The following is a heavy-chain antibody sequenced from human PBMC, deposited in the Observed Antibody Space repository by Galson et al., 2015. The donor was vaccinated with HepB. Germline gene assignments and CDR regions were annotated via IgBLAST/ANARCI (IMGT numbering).Heavy chain of an antibody. CDR3: AKEWMRSGSYIQSFYHYGMPV. CDR1: GFMFSTYG. Sequence: SLRLSCASSGFMFSTYGMHWVRQAPGKGLAWVAVIFYDGSNRYYADSVKGRFTISRDNSQNTPHLQMNSLRAEDSAVYYCAKEWMRSGSYIQSFYHYGMPVWGHGTTVTVSS. D-gene: IGHD1-26*01. J-gene: IGHJ6*02. CDR2: IFYDGSNR. V-gene: IGHV3-30*18.